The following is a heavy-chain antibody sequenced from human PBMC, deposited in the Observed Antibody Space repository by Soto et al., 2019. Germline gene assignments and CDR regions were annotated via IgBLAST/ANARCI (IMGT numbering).Heavy chain of an antibody. V-gene: IGHV4-59*01. Sequence: SETLSLTCTVSGGSISSYYWSWIRQPPGKGLEWIGYIYYSGSTNYNPSLKSRVTISVDTSKNQFSLKLSSVTAADTAVYYCARDRGYDILTGYSHGYGMDVWGQGTTVTVSS. CDR2: IYYSGST. D-gene: IGHD3-9*01. CDR3: ARDRGYDILTGYSHGYGMDV. CDR1: GGSISSYY. J-gene: IGHJ6*02.